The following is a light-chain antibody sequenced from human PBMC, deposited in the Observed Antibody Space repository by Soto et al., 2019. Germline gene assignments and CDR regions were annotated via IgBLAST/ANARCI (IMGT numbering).Light chain of an antibody. CDR2: EVN. CDR1: SSDVGGYNS. CDR3: TSYAGSRNLV. V-gene: IGLV2-8*01. Sequence: QSVLTQPPSASGSPGQSVTISCTGTSSDVGGYNSVSWYQQHPGRAPKLLIYEVNKRPSGVPDRFSASKSDNTASLTFSGLQAEDEADYYCTSYAGSRNLVFGGGTQLTVL. J-gene: IGLJ3*02.